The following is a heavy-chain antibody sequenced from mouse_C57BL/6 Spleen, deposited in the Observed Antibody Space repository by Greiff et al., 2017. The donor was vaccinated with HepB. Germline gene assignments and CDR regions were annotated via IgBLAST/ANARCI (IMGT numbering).Heavy chain of an antibody. D-gene: IGHD4-1*01. J-gene: IGHJ3*01. V-gene: IGHV3-6*01. CDR3: ARNWDTWFAY. CDR2: ISYDGSN. CDR1: GYSITSGYY. Sequence: EVKLVESGPGLVKPSQSLSLTCSVTGYSITSGYYWNWIRQFPGNKLEWMGYISYDGSNNYNPSLKNRISITRDTSKNQFFLKLNSVTTEDTATYYCARNWDTWFAYWGQGTLVTVSA.